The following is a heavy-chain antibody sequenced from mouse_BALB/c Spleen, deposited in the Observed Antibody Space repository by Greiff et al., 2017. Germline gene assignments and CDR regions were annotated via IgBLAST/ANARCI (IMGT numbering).Heavy chain of an antibody. CDR1: GFNIKDTY. Sequence: VQLQQSGAELVKPGASVKLSCTASGFNIKDTYMHWVQQRPEQGLEWIGRIDPANGNTKYDPKFQGKATITADTSSNTAYLQLSSLTSEDTAVYYCAGGITTVSGFAYWGQGTLVTVSA. J-gene: IGHJ3*01. CDR3: AGGITTVSGFAY. D-gene: IGHD1-1*01. CDR2: IDPANGNT. V-gene: IGHV14-3*02.